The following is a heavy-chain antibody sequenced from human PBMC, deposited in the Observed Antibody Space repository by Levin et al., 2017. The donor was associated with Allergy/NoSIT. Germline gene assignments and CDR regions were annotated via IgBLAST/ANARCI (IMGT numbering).Heavy chain of an antibody. V-gene: IGHV1-24*01. CDR3: ATSRALDLIAAAYYYYGMDV. CDR1: GYTLTELS. CDR2: FDPEDGET. J-gene: IGHJ6*02. D-gene: IGHD6-13*01. Sequence: GESLKISCKVSGYTLTELSMHWVRQAPGKGLEWMGGFDPEDGETIYAQKFQGRVTMTEDTSTDTAYMELSSLRSEDTAVYYCATSRALDLIAAAYYYYGMDVWGQGTTVTVSS.